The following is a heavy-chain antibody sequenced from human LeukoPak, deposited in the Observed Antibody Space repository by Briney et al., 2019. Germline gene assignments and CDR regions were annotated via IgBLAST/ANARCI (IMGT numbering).Heavy chain of an antibody. Sequence: ASVKVSCKASGYTFTSYDINWVRQATGQGLEWMGWMNPNSGSTGYAQKFQGRVTMTRNTSISTAYMELSSLRSEDTAVYYCAREGDILTGYSLYYYYYYYMDVWGKGTTVTVSS. V-gene: IGHV1-8*01. CDR1: GYTFTSYD. CDR2: MNPNSGST. D-gene: IGHD3-9*01. CDR3: AREGDILTGYSLYYYYYYYMDV. J-gene: IGHJ6*03.